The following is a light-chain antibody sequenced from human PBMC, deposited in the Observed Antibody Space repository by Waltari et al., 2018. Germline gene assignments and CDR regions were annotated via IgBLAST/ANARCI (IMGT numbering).Light chain of an antibody. J-gene: IGLJ2*01. CDR3: CSYAGSYTFL. Sequence: QAALTQPRSVSGSPGQSVTISCTGTSRDIGGYNYVSWYQQHPGTAPKLMIYEVSKRPSGVSDRFSGSKSGNTAALPISGLQAEDEADYYCCSYAGSYTFLFGGGTRLTVL. CDR2: EVS. V-gene: IGLV2-11*01. CDR1: SRDIGGYNY.